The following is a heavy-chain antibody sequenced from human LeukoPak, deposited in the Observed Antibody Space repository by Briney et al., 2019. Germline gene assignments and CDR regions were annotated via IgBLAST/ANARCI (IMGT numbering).Heavy chain of an antibody. CDR3: ARDAGWGRLDS. J-gene: IGHJ4*02. D-gene: IGHD3-16*01. V-gene: IGHV3-74*01. Sequence: GGSLRLSCAASGLTISDSWIHWVRQAPGKGLMWVSRLASDETNKIYADSVKGRFTISRDNAKNTLYLQMNSLGVEDTGIYYCARDAGWGRLDSWGQGALVTVSS. CDR2: LASDETNK. CDR1: GLTISDSW.